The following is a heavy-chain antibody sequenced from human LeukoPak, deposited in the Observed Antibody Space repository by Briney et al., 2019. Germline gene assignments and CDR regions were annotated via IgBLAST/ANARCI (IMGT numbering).Heavy chain of an antibody. J-gene: IGHJ4*02. CDR3: AKGTGVAVAGPYFDY. V-gene: IGHV3-30-3*01. CDR1: GFTFSSYA. Sequence: GGSLRLSCAASGFTFSSYAMHWVRQAPGKGLEWVAVISYDGSNKYYADSVKGRFTISRDNSKNTLYLQMNSLRAEDTAVYYCAKGTGVAVAGPYFDYWGQGTLVTVSS. D-gene: IGHD6-19*01. CDR2: ISYDGSNK.